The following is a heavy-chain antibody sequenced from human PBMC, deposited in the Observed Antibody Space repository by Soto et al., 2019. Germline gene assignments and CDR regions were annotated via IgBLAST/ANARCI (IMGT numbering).Heavy chain of an antibody. J-gene: IGHJ4*02. CDR1: GFTFSSYG. V-gene: IGHV3-30*18. CDR3: AKEVRYSSGWFDY. D-gene: IGHD6-19*01. Sequence: AGSLRLSCAASGFTFSSYGMHWVRQAPGKGLEWVAVISYDGSNKYYADYVKGRFTISRDNSKNTLYLQMNSLRAEDTAVYYCAKEVRYSSGWFDYWGQGTLVTVSS. CDR2: ISYDGSNK.